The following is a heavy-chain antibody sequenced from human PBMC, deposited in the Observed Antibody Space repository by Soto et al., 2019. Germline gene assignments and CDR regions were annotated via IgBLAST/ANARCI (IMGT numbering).Heavy chain of an antibody. CDR3: ARGELGDSFDY. CDR1: GGSFKGYY. J-gene: IGHJ4*02. D-gene: IGHD1-26*01. CDR2: INHSGST. Sequence: PSETLSLTCAVYGGSFKGYYWSWIRQPPGKGLEWIGEINHSGSTNYNPSLKSRVTISVDTSKNQFSLKLSSVTAADTAVYYCARGELGDSFDYWGQGTLVTVSS. V-gene: IGHV4-34*01.